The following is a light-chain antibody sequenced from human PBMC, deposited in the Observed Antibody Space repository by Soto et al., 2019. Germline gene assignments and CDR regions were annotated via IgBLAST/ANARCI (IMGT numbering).Light chain of an antibody. Sequence: QSALTQPASVSGSPGQSVTISCTGTSRNVGLYQAISWYQQHPGKAPKLILYEVSQRPSGVSNRFSGSKSGNTASLTISGLQPEDEADYFCRSYVGVTTPSYVFGTGTKVTVL. J-gene: IGLJ1*01. V-gene: IGLV2-23*02. CDR1: SRNVGLYQA. CDR2: EVS. CDR3: RSYVGVTTPSYV.